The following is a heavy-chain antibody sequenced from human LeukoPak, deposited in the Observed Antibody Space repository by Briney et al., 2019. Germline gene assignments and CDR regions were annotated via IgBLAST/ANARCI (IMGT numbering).Heavy chain of an antibody. D-gene: IGHD3-16*01. CDR1: GGSFSGYY. CDR2: INHSGNT. CDR3: ARGPLRLVRPFDY. Sequence: SETLSLTCAVYGGSFSGYYWSWIRQPPGKGLEWIGEINHSGNTNYNPSLKSRVTISVDTSKNQFSLKLSSVTAADTAVYYCARGPLRLVRPFDYWGQGTLVTVSS. J-gene: IGHJ4*02. V-gene: IGHV4-34*01.